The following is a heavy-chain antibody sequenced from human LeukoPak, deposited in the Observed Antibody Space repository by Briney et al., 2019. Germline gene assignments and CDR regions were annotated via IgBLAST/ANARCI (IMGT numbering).Heavy chain of an antibody. CDR1: GFTFSSYS. V-gene: IGHV3-21*01. D-gene: IGHD5-24*01. CDR3: ARVYGGDGYNCLGY. Sequence: GGSLRLSCAASGFTFSSYSMNWVRQAPGKGLEWVSSISSSSSYIYYADSVKGRFTITRDNAKNSLYLQMNSLRAEDTAVYYCARVYGGDGYNCLGYWGQGTLVTVSS. J-gene: IGHJ4*02. CDR2: ISSSSSYI.